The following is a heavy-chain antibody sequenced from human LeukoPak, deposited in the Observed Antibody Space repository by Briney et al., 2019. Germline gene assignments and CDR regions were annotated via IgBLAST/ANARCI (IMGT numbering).Heavy chain of an antibody. CDR3: ATKNGATIAARSLDY. J-gene: IGHJ4*01. CDR2: IQTSGST. D-gene: IGHD6-6*01. CDR1: GASFSSNY. V-gene: IGHV4-4*07. Sequence: SETLSLTCTVSGASFSSNYWSWIRQPAGKGLEWIGRIQTSGSTNYKPSPTSRDTIFVDTTKNHFSLTLLPVTTPDTAVYYFATKNGATIAARSLDYWGQGTLVTVSS.